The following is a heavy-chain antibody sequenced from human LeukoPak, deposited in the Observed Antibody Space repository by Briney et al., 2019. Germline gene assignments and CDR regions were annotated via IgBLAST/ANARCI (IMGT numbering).Heavy chain of an antibody. V-gene: IGHV4-59*01. CDR1: GGSISSYY. Sequence: SETLSLTCTVSGGSISSYYWSWIRQPPGKGLEWIGYIYYSGSTNYNPSLKSRVTISVDTSKNQFSLKLSSVTAADTAVYYCARARFGELKDLNWFDPWGQGTLITVSS. CDR2: IYYSGST. D-gene: IGHD3-10*01. J-gene: IGHJ5*02. CDR3: ARARFGELKDLNWFDP.